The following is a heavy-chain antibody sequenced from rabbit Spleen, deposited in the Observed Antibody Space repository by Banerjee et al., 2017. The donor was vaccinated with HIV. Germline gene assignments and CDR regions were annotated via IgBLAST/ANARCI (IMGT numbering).Heavy chain of an antibody. J-gene: IGHJ4*01. V-gene: IGHV1S45*01. D-gene: IGHD7-1*01. CDR3: ARSAGYIADNFDTVNL. CDR2: INTATTKP. CDR1: GFSFSDRDV. Sequence: QEQLEESGGGLVKPEGSLTLTCKASGFSFSDRDVMCWVRQAPGKGLEWIACINTATTKPVYASWAKGRFTISRTSSTTVTLQMTSLTAADTATYFCARSAGYIADNFDTVNLWGPGTLVTVS.